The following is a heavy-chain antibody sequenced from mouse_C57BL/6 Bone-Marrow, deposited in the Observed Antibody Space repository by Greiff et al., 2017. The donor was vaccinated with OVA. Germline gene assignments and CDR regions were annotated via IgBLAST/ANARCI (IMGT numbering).Heavy chain of an antibody. Sequence: EVQLVESGGGLVKPGGSLKLSCAASGFTFSSYSMSWVRQTPEKRLEWVATISDGGSYTYYPDNVKGRFTISRANAKNNLYLQMSHLKSEDTAMYYGARDRGSGDWYFDVWGTGTTVTVSS. CDR2: ISDGGSYT. CDR1: GFTFSSYS. J-gene: IGHJ1*03. CDR3: ARDRGSGDWYFDV. V-gene: IGHV5-4*01.